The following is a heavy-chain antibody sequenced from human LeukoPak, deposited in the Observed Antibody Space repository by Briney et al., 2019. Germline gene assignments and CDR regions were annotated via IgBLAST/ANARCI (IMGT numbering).Heavy chain of an antibody. CDR2: IVVGTGNT. V-gene: IGHV1-58*02. CDR1: GFTFTNSA. J-gene: IGHJ4*02. D-gene: IGHD3-3*01. CDR3: AAVGDFWGGYTFDY. Sequence: APVKVSCKAAGFTFTNSAMQWVRQARGQRLEWIGWIVVGTGNTNYAQKFQERVSITRDMSTSTAFMELSSLRSEDTAVYYCAAVGDFWGGYTFDYWGQGTLVTVSS.